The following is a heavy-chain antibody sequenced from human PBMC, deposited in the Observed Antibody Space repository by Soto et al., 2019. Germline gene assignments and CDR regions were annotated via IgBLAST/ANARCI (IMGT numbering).Heavy chain of an antibody. J-gene: IGHJ6*02. V-gene: IGHV1-3*01. CDR2: INAGNGNT. D-gene: IGHD6-13*01. Sequence: ASVKVSCKASGYTFTSYAMHWVRQAPGQRLEWMGWINAGNGNTKYSQKFQGRVTITRNTSASTAYMELSSLRSEDTAVYYCAREEGIAAAGSHYYYYYGMDVWGQGTTVTVSS. CDR1: GYTFTSYA. CDR3: AREEGIAAAGSHYYYYYGMDV.